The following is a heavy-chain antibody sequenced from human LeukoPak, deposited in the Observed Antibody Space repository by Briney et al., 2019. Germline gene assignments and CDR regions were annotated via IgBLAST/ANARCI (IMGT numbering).Heavy chain of an antibody. CDR1: GGSISSYY. V-gene: IGHV4-4*07. CDR2: IYTSGST. Sequence: SENLSLTCTVSGGSISSYYWSWIRQPAGKGLEWIGRIYTSGSTNYNASLKSRVSMSVDTSKNQFSLKLSSVTAADTAVFYCARENSGSYREFDYWGQGTLVTFSS. J-gene: IGHJ4*02. D-gene: IGHD1-26*01. CDR3: ARENSGSYREFDY.